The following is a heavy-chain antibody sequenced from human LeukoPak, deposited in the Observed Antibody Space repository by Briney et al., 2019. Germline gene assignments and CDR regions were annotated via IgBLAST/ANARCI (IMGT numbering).Heavy chain of an antibody. D-gene: IGHD1-26*01. CDR1: GGSIISSSHY. CDR2: IYYSGST. Sequence: SETLSLTCTISGGSIISSSHYWSWIRQPPGKGLEWIGYIYYSGSTNYNPSLKSRVTISVDTSKNQFSLKLSSVTAADTAVYYCASSVGARVSVYMDVWGKGTTVTVSS. J-gene: IGHJ6*03. V-gene: IGHV4-61*05. CDR3: ASSVGARVSVYMDV.